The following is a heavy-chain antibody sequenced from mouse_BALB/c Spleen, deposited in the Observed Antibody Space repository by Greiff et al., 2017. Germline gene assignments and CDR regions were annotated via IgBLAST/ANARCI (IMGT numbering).Heavy chain of an antibody. D-gene: IGHD2-3*01. J-gene: IGHJ2*01. Sequence: QVQLQQPGAELVRPGASVKLSCKASGYTFTSYWINWVKQRPGQGLEWIGNIYPSDSYTNYNQKFKDKATLTVDKSSSTAYMQLSSPTSEDSAVYYCTRGDGYYDWGQGTTLTVSS. V-gene: IGHV1-69*02. CDR1: GYTFTSYW. CDR2: IYPSDSYT. CDR3: TRGDGYYD.